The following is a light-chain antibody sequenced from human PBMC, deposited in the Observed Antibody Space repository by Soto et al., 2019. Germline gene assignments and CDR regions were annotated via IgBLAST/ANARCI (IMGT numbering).Light chain of an antibody. Sequence: QPVLTQTPSASASLGASVKLTCTLSSGHSSYAIAWHQQQPEKGPRYLMKVNSDGSHSKGDGIPDRFSGSSSGAERYFTISSLQSEDEADYYCQTWGTGYDLFGGGTKLTVL. CDR3: QTWGTGYDL. V-gene: IGLV4-69*01. CDR2: VNSDGSH. J-gene: IGLJ2*01. CDR1: SGHSSYA.